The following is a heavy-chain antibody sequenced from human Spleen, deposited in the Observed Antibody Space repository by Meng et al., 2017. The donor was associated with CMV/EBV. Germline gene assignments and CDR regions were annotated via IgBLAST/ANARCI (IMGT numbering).Heavy chain of an antibody. J-gene: IGHJ4*02. CDR1: GFTFSRYG. CDR2: IGYDGSRK. CDR3: AAQERGYSFWIDY. Sequence: GESLKISCAASGFTFSRYGMHWVRQAPGKGLEWVAFIGYDGSRKEYADSVKGRLTISRDNSKNILFLQMSSLRAEDTAVYYCAAQERGYSFWIDYWGQGTLVTVSS. D-gene: IGHD5/OR15-5a*01. V-gene: IGHV3-30*02.